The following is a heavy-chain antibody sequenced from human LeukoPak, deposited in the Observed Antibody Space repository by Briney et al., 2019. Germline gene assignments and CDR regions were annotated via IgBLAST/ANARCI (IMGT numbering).Heavy chain of an antibody. D-gene: IGHD3-22*01. CDR3: ARGRGMIELNVGDY. Sequence: PGGSLRLSCAASGFTFSSYDIHWVRQAPGKGLEWVAFIRYDGSNKYYADSVRGRFTISRDNSKKTLYLQMNSLRAEDTAVYYCARGRGMIELNVGDYWGQGTLVTSPQ. J-gene: IGHJ4*02. CDR1: GFTFSSYD. CDR2: IRYDGSNK. V-gene: IGHV3-30*02.